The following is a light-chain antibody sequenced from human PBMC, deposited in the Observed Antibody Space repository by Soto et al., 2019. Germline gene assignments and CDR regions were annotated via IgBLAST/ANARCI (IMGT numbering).Light chain of an antibody. J-gene: IGKJ2*01. Sequence: AIQMTQSPSTLSASVGDRVTITCRASQGIRNELGWYQQKPGKAPKFLIYGASNLQSGVPSRFSGNGSGTDFTLTINSLQPEDFATYYCLQDYNYPRTFGQGTNIEIK. V-gene: IGKV1-6*01. CDR3: LQDYNYPRT. CDR1: QGIRNE. CDR2: GAS.